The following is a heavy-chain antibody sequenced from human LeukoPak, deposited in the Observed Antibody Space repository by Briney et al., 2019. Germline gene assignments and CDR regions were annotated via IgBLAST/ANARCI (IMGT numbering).Heavy chain of an antibody. CDR3: AIITIQYYYDSSGYPNPD. CDR1: GFTFDDYA. CDR2: ISWNSGSI. Sequence: PGGSLRLSCAASGFTFDDYAMHWVRQAPGKGLEWVSGISWNSGSIGYADSVKGRFTISRDNAKNSLYLQMNSLRAEDTAVYYCAIITIQYYYDSSGYPNPDWGQGTLVTVSS. J-gene: IGHJ4*02. V-gene: IGHV3-9*01. D-gene: IGHD3-22*01.